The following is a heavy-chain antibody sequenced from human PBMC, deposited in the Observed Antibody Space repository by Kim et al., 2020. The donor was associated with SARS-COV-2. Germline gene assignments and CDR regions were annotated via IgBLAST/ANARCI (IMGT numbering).Heavy chain of an antibody. Sequence: DALTGRFPIARDNSKNSMYLQMNRLRTEDTALYFCAKERGGGSSWYYFDYWGQGTLVTVSS. J-gene: IGHJ4*02. V-gene: IGHV3-43*01. CDR3: AKERGGGSSWYYFDY. D-gene: IGHD6-13*01.